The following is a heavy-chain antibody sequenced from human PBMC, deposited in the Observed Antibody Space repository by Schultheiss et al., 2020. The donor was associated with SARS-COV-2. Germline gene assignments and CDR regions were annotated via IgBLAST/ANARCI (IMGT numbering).Heavy chain of an antibody. CDR1: GGSISSGGYY. CDR2: IYYSGST. D-gene: IGHD2-15*01. J-gene: IGHJ6*02. V-gene: IGHV4-31*01. Sequence: SETLSLTCTVSGGSISSGGYYWSWIRQHPGKGLEWIGYIYYSGSTYYNPSLKSLVTISVDTSKNQFSLKLSSVTAADTAVYYCARGYCSGGSCLYYYYGMDVWGQGTTVTVSS. CDR3: ARGYCSGGSCLYYYYGMDV.